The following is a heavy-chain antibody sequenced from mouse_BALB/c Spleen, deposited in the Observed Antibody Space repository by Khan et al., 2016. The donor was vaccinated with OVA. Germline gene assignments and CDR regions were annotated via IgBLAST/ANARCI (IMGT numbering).Heavy chain of an antibody. J-gene: IGHJ3*01. CDR1: GFTFSTFA. V-gene: IGHV5-9-3*01. Sequence: EVQLVESGGGLVKPGGSLKLSCAASGFTFSTFAMSWVRHTPEKRLVWVATISSDGDYTYYPDNVTGRFIISRDNAQNTLYLQMSSLRSEDTAMYYCARSPYGNFGYWGQGTLVTVSA. D-gene: IGHD2-1*01. CDR2: ISSDGDYT. CDR3: ARSPYGNFGY.